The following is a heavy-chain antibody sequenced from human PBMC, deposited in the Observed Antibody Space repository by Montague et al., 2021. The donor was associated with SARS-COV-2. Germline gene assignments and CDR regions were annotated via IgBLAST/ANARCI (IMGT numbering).Heavy chain of an antibody. D-gene: IGHD3-10*01. CDR3: ARAVSVRRAVNWFDP. J-gene: IGHJ5*02. CDR1: GGSMSDHY. CDR2: IYYSGGI. Sequence: SETLSLTCTVSGGSMSDHYWAWIRQPPGKGLEWLAYIYYSGGINSNASLKSRVSMSVDTSKSQFSLKLTSVTAADTAVCYCARAVSVRRAVNWFDPWGQGTLVTVSS. V-gene: IGHV4-59*11.